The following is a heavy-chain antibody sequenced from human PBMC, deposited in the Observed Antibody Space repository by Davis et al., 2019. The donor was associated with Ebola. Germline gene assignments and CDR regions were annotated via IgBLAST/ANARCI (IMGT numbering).Heavy chain of an antibody. J-gene: IGHJ4*02. CDR1: GDSVSNNRDA. D-gene: IGHD3-22*01. CDR2: TYYRSKWFV. CDR3: ARDPPYDQGYDY. Sequence: SQTLSLTCAISGDSVSNNRDAWNWIRQSPSRGLEWLGRTYYRSKWFVDYAASVKSRITIKADTSKNQFSLQLTSVTPEDTAVYYCARDPPYDQGYDYWGQGTLVTVSS. V-gene: IGHV6-1*01.